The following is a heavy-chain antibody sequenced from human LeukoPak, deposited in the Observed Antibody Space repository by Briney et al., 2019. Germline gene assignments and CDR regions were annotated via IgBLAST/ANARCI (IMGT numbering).Heavy chain of an antibody. Sequence: GGSLRLACAASGFTFSSDWMSGVRKAPGKGLEGVANINPSGSEEFYVDSVEGRFTISRDNAKIPLYLQLNSLRAEDTAVYYCARAPSRPRSFDFWGQGTLVTVSS. CDR3: ARAPSRPRSFDF. CDR1: GFTFSSDW. CDR2: INPSGSEE. J-gene: IGHJ4*02. V-gene: IGHV3-7*01.